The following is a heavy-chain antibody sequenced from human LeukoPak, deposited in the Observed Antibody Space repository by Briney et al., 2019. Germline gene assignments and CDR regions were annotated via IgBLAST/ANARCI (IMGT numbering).Heavy chain of an antibody. Sequence: SVKVSCKASGGTFSSYAISWVRQAPGQGLEWMGGIIPIFGTANYAQKFQGRVTITADESTSTAYMELSSLRSEDTAVYYCARSHVYYTVTTTPLDYWGQGTLVTVSS. CDR3: ARSHVYYTVTTTPLDY. D-gene: IGHD4-11*01. J-gene: IGHJ4*02. V-gene: IGHV1-69*13. CDR2: IIPIFGTA. CDR1: GGTFSSYA.